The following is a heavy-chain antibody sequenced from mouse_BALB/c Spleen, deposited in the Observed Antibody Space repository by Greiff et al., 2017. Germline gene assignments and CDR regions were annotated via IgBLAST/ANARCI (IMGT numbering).Heavy chain of an antibody. CDR1: GFNIKDTY. D-gene: IGHD1-1*01. J-gene: IGHJ4*01. CDR3: TRYGYSSRLYYAMNY. V-gene: IGHV14-3*02. CDR2: IDPANGNT. Sequence: EVQVVESGAELVKPGASVKLSCTASGFNIKDTYMHWVKQRPEQGLEWIGRIDPANGNTKYDPKFQGKATITADTSSNTAYLQLSSLTSEDTAVYYCTRYGYSSRLYYAMNYGGKGPSVPVSS.